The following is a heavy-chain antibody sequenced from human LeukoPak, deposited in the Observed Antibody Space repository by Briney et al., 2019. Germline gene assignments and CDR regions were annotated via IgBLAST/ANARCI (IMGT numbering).Heavy chain of an antibody. J-gene: IGHJ6*03. V-gene: IGHV3-30-3*01. CDR2: ISYDGSNK. D-gene: IGHD6-6*01. CDR3: ARDGVGLTSSSSDYYYYYMDV. CDR1: GITLSSYW. Sequence: PGGSLRLSCAASGITLSSYWMSWVRQAPGKGLEWVAVISYDGSNKYYADSVKGRFTISRDNSKNTLYLQMNSLRAEDTAVYYCARDGVGLTSSSSDYYYYYMDVWGKGTTVTVSS.